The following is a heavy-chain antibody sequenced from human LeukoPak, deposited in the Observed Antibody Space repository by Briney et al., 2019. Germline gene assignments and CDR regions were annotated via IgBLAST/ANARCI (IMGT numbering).Heavy chain of an antibody. CDR3: AKGIGSSGWYQY. CDR2: ISGDGGSA. CDR1: GLTFDDYV. V-gene: IGHV3-43*02. D-gene: IGHD6-19*01. Sequence: AGGSLRLSCAASGLTFDDYVMHWVRQAPGKGLEWVSLISGDGGSAYYGDSVKGRFTISRDNSKNSLYLQMNSLRTEDTALYYCAKGIGSSGWYQYWGQGTLVTVST. J-gene: IGHJ4*02.